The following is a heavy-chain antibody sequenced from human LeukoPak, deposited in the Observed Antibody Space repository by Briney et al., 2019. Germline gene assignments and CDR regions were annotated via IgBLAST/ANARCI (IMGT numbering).Heavy chain of an antibody. CDR3: AREGKITMVRGVIRYYYMDV. CDR2: IYYSGST. V-gene: IGHV4-39*02. D-gene: IGHD3-10*01. CDR1: GGSISSSSYY. J-gene: IGHJ6*03. Sequence: SEPLSLTFPVSGGSISSSSYYWGWIRPPPGKGLEWIGKIYYSGSTYYNQSLKGRVNISVDTSKNQFSLKLSSVTAADTAVYYCAREGKITMVRGVIRYYYMDVWGKGTTVTISS.